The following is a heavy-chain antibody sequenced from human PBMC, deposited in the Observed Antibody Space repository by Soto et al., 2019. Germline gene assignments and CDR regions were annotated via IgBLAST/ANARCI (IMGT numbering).Heavy chain of an antibody. CDR2: IKQDGSEK. J-gene: IGHJ6*03. Sequence: GGSLRLSCAASGFTFSSYWMSWVRQAPGKGLEWVANIKQDGSEKYYVDSVKGRFTISRDNAKNSLYLQMNSLRAEDTAVYYCARGQGSSPPEPLFYYMDVWGKGTTVTVSS. V-gene: IGHV3-7*01. CDR3: ARGQGSSPPEPLFYYMDV. CDR1: GFTFSSYW.